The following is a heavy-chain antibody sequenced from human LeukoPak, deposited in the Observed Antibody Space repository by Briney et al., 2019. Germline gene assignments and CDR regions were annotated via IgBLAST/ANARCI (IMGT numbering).Heavy chain of an antibody. CDR2: IQWDGSNK. D-gene: IGHD1-26*01. Sequence: PGGSLRLSCAASGFSVTAYGIHWARQAPGKGLEWVATIQWDGSNKYYVDSVKGRFTVSRDNSKNTVYLQMNSLRSEDTAVYYCARREAVGAMSDFDDWGQGTLVTVSP. CDR3: ARREAVGAMSDFDD. V-gene: IGHV3-30*02. CDR1: GFSVTAYG. J-gene: IGHJ4*02.